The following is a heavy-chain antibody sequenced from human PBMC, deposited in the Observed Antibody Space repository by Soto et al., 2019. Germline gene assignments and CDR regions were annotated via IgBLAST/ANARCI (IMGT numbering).Heavy chain of an antibody. V-gene: IGHV1-18*01. Sequence: ASVKVSCKASGYSFTSYGISWVRQAPGQGLEWMGWVSGYNFDTIYVQKFQGRVTMTTDTSTSTAHMELRSLTYDDTAVYYCARAPRIVPAASGIRDFDYGAREPRSPSP. CDR2: VSGYNFDT. D-gene: IGHD3-16*02. CDR1: GYSFTSYG. CDR3: ARAPRIVPAASGIRDFDY. J-gene: IGHJ4*02.